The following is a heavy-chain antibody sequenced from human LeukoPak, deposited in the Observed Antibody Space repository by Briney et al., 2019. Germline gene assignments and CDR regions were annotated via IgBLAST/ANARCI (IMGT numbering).Heavy chain of an antibody. D-gene: IGHD1-14*01. CDR1: GFTVSSNY. CDR3: AKAGITGAFDI. Sequence: GGSLRLACAASGFTVSSNYMSWVRQAPGKGLEWMLFIQYDGNNKYYADSVKGRFTISRDNSKNMLYLEMNSLRPEDTAVYYCAKAGITGAFDIWGQGTMVTVSS. CDR2: IQYDGNNK. V-gene: IGHV3-30*02. J-gene: IGHJ3*02.